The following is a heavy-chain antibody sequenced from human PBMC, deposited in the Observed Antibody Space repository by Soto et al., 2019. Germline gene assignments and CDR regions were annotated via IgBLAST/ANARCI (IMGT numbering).Heavy chain of an antibody. V-gene: IGHV3-74*01. D-gene: IGHD2-21*01. CDR3: ARDPLIGDTDYGLDV. CDR2: IKNAGSST. Sequence: EVQLVESGGGLVQPGGSLIVSCAASGFTFSSYWMHWVRQAPGKGLVWVSRIKNAGSSTSYAESVKGRFTISRDNAKSTLYLEMSSLRAGDTAVYYCARDPLIGDTDYGLDVWGQGTTVTVS. J-gene: IGHJ6*02. CDR1: GFTFSSYW.